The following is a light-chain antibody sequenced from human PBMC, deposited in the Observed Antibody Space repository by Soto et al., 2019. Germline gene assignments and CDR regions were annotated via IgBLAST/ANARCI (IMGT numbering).Light chain of an antibody. CDR2: DAS. CDR3: QQDNTYPWT. Sequence: DIQMTKSPSTLSASVGDRVTITCRASQSISSWLAWYQQKPGKAPKLLIYDASSLESGVPSRFSGSGSGTEFTLTISSLQPDDFATYYCQQDNTYPWTFGQGAKVDFK. J-gene: IGKJ1*01. V-gene: IGKV1-5*01. CDR1: QSISSW.